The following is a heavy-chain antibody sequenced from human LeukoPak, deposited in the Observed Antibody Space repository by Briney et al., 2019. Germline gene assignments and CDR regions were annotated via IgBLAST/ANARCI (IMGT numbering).Heavy chain of an antibody. CDR1: GFTFSTYV. J-gene: IGHJ6*02. Sequence: KPGGSLRLSCAASGFTFSTYVMTWVRQAPGKGLEWVSSISRSSTDIQYADSVKGRFTISRDNAKNSLHLQMNSLRAEDTAVYYCARDELGVSGSGVYYYYGMDVWGQGTTVTVSS. V-gene: IGHV3-21*01. CDR2: ISRSSTDI. CDR3: ARDELGVSGSGVYYYYGMDV. D-gene: IGHD3-10*01.